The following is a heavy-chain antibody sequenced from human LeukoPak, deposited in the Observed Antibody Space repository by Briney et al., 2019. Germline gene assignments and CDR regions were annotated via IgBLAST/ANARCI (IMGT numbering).Heavy chain of an antibody. CDR3: AATYYYDGSGDY. D-gene: IGHD3-22*01. CDR1: GFTFSTYE. Sequence: GGSLRLSGAASGFTFSTYEMNWVRQAPGKGLEWVSYISSTGSNIYYADSVKGRFTISRDNAKNSLYLLMNSLRTEDTAVYYCAATYYYDGSGDYWGQGTLVTVSS. J-gene: IGHJ4*02. V-gene: IGHV3-48*03. CDR2: ISSTGSNI.